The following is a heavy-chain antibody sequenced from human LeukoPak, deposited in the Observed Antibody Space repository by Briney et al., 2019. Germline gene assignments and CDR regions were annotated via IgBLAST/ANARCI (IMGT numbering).Heavy chain of an antibody. CDR2: IYYSGST. V-gene: IGHV4-31*03. CDR3: ARGMAAAGFNWFDP. CDR1: GGSISSGGYY. Sequence: SETLSLTCTVSGGSISSGGYYWSWIRQHPGKGLEWIGYIYYSGSTYYNPSLKSRVTISVDTSKNQFSLKLSSVTAADTAVYYCARGMAAAGFNWFDPWGQGTLVTVSS. D-gene: IGHD6-13*01. J-gene: IGHJ5*02.